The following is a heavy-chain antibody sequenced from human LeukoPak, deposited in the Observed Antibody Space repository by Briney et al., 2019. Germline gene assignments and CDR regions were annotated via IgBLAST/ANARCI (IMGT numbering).Heavy chain of an antibody. J-gene: IGHJ4*02. CDR1: GGSISTTNYY. D-gene: IGHD1-26*01. CDR3: ARHEVGPPSRLFDY. CDR2: IYFSGST. V-gene: IGHV4-39*01. Sequence: PSETLSLTCTVSGGSISTTNYYWGWIRQPPGKGLEWIGSIYFSGSTYYNPSLKSRVTISVDTPKNQFSLKLSSVTAADTAVYYCARHEVGPPSRLFDYWGQGTLVTVSS.